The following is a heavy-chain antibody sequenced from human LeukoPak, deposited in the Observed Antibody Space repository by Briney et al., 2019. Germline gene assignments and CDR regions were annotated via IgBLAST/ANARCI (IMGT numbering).Heavy chain of an antibody. V-gene: IGHV1-2*02. Sequence: ASVKVSCKASGYTFTGYYMHWVRQAPGQGLEWMGWINTNSGGTNYAQKFQGRVTMTRDTSISTAYMELSRLRSDDTAVYYCARDSRYDILTGHYGYWGQGTLVTVSS. J-gene: IGHJ4*02. CDR1: GYTFTGYY. CDR3: ARDSRYDILTGHYGY. D-gene: IGHD3-9*01. CDR2: INTNSGGT.